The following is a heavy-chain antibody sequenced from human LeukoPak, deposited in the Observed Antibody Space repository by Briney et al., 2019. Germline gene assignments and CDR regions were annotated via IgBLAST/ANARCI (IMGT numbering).Heavy chain of an antibody. J-gene: IGHJ4*02. CDR1: GFTFSDYW. V-gene: IGHV3-74*01. CDR3: AREAKVGGALQY. CDR2: INTDGSFT. D-gene: IGHD1-26*01. Sequence: GGSLRLSCAASGFTFSDYWMHWVRLAPGKGLVWVSRINTDGSFTRYADSVQGRFTISRDTAKNTLFLQMNSLRAEDTAVYYCAREAKVGGALQYWGQGILVTVSS.